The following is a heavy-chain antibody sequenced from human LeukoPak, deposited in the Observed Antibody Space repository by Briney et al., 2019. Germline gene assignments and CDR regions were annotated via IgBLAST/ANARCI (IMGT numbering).Heavy chain of an antibody. J-gene: IGHJ4*02. Sequence: GGSLRLSCAASGFTFSSYWMHWVRQAPGKGLVWVSRINSDGSSTSYADSVKGRFTISRDSAKNTLYLQMNSLRAEDTAVYYCARVPPYNWNDGFDYWGQGTLVTVSS. CDR2: INSDGSST. V-gene: IGHV3-74*01. D-gene: IGHD1-20*01. CDR3: ARVPPYNWNDGFDY. CDR1: GFTFSSYW.